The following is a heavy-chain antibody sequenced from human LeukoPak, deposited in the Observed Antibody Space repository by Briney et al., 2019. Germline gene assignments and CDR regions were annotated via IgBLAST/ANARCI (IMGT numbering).Heavy chain of an antibody. V-gene: IGHV3-23*01. Sequence: GGSLRLSCAASGFIFSNYGLTWVRQTPAMGLEWVSAISGTGSNREYADSVKGRFTISTDNCKNMLYLQMNSLRAEDTAVYYCAMLACWNDPGRFEYWARGPQVTVSS. CDR2: ISGTGSNR. J-gene: IGHJ4*02. CDR1: GFIFSNYG. CDR3: AMLACWNDPGRFEY. D-gene: IGHD1-1*01.